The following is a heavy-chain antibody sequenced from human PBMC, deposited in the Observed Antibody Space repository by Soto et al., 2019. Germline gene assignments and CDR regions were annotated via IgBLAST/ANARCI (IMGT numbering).Heavy chain of an antibody. CDR2: VYYTGST. CDR1: GGSISGSY. V-gene: IGHV4-59*01. Sequence: QVQLQESGPGLVKPSETLSLTCSVSGGSISGSYWSWIRQSPGKGLEWLGYVYYTGSTNYSPSLRSRVGMSVDTSKNEFSLRLSSVTAADTAVYFCARSVAVPGAHIDYWGQGTQVTVSS. J-gene: IGHJ4*02. CDR3: ARSVAVPGAHIDY. D-gene: IGHD6-19*01.